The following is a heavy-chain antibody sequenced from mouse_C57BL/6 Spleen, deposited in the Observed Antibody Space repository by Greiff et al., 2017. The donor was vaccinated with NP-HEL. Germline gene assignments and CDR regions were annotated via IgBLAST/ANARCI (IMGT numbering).Heavy chain of an antibody. CDR1: GYTFTDYN. J-gene: IGHJ3*01. CDR3: ARGGDGFAY. D-gene: IGHD3-3*01. Sequence: VHVKQSGPELVKPGASVKIPCKASGYTFTDYNMDWVKQSHGKSLEWIGDINPNNGGTSYNQKFKGKATLTVDKSSSTAYMELRSLTSEDTAVYYCARGGDGFAYWGQGTLVTVSA. CDR2: INPNNGGT. V-gene: IGHV1-18*01.